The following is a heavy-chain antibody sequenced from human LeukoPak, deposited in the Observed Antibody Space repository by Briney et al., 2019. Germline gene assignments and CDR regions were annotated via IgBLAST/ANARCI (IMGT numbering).Heavy chain of an antibody. D-gene: IGHD2-2*01. J-gene: IGHJ3*02. V-gene: IGHV4-30-4*08. CDR2: IYYSGST. CDR3: ARVSEYQLLQGDDAFDI. Sequence: SETLSLTCTVSGGSISSGDYYWSWIRQPPGKGLEWIGYIYYSGSTYYNPSLKSRVTISVDTSKNQFSLKLSSVTAADTAVYYCARVSEYQLLQGDDAFDIWGQGTMVTVSS. CDR1: GGSISSGDYY.